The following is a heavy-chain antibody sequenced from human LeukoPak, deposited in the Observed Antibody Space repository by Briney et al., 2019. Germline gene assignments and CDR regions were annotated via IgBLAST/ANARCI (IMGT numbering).Heavy chain of an antibody. Sequence: ASVKVSCKASGGTFSSYAISWVRQAPGQGLEGMGGIIPIFGTANYAQKFQGRVTITADKSTSTAYMELSSLRSEDTAVYYCARSEQWLVLNWFDPWGQGTLVTVSS. V-gene: IGHV1-69*06. CDR2: IIPIFGTA. CDR3: ARSEQWLVLNWFDP. D-gene: IGHD6-19*01. CDR1: GGTFSSYA. J-gene: IGHJ5*02.